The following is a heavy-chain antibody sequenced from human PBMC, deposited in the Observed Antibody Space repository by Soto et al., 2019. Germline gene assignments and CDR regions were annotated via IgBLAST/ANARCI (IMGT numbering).Heavy chain of an antibody. CDR3: ARLYYDILTGYHHDAFDI. V-gene: IGHV3-7*01. Sequence: GSLRLSCAASGFTFSSYWMSWVRQAPGKGLEWVANIKQDGSEKYYVDSVKGRFTISRDNAKNSLYLQMNSLRAEDTAVYYCARLYYDILTGYHHDAFDIWGQGTMVTVSS. CDR2: IKQDGSEK. CDR1: GFTFSSYW. D-gene: IGHD3-9*01. J-gene: IGHJ3*02.